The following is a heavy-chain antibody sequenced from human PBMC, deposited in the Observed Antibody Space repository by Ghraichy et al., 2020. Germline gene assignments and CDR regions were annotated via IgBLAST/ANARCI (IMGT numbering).Heavy chain of an antibody. CDR3: TTGGLSPNYGDYRGYFDY. V-gene: IGHV3-15*01. CDR2: IKNKADGGTT. CDR1: GFTCSNVW. J-gene: IGHJ4*02. D-gene: IGHD4-17*01. Sequence: GGSLRLSCAASGFTCSNVWMSWVRQAPGKGLEWVGRIKNKADGGTTDYAAPVKGRLTISRDDSENTLYLHMNSLKTEDTAVYYCTTGGLSPNYGDYRGYFDYWGRGTLVTVSS.